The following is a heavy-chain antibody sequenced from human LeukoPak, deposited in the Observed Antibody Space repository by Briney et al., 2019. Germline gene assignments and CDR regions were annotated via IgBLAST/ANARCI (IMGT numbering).Heavy chain of an antibody. CDR3: ARDVPGGRNDY. J-gene: IGHJ4*02. D-gene: IGHD3-16*01. V-gene: IGHV4-34*01. Sequence: SETLSLTCAVYGGSFSGYYWSWIRQPPGKELEWIGEINHSGSTDYNPSLKSRVTISVDTSKDQFSLKLSSVTAADTAVYYCARDVPGGRNDYWGQGTLVTVSS. CDR1: GGSFSGYY. CDR2: INHSGST.